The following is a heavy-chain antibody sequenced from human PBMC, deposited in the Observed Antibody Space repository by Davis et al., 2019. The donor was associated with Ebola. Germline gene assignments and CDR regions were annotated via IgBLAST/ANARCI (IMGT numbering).Heavy chain of an antibody. D-gene: IGHD3-3*01. Sequence: PSETLSLTCTVSGVSFPSYYWSWVRQPPGKGLEWIGYIEHHGRTEYIPSLNNRVTISLDTSKYQFSLKLSSVTAADTAVYYCARVRRVEWLLEAYSWFDPWGQGTLVTVSS. CDR3: ARVRRVEWLLEAYSWFDP. V-gene: IGHV4-59*01. J-gene: IGHJ5*02. CDR1: GVSFPSYY. CDR2: IEHHGRT.